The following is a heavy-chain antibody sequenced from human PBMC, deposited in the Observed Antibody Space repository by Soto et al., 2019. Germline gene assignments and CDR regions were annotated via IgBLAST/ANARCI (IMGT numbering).Heavy chain of an antibody. CDR2: ISAYNGNT. CDR1: GYTFTSYG. V-gene: IGHV1-18*04. D-gene: IGHD3-3*01. Sequence: WASVKVSCKASGYTFTSYGISWVRQAPGQGLEWMGWISAYNGNTNYAQKLQGRVTMTTDTSTSTAYMELRSLRSDDTAVYFCARSAKRTYYDFWSGYYSGPSYGMNVWGQGTTVTVSS. J-gene: IGHJ6*02. CDR3: ARSAKRTYYDFWSGYYSGPSYGMNV.